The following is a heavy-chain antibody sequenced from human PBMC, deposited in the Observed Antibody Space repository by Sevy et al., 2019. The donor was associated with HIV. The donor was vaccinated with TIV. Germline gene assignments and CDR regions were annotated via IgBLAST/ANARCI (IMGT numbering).Heavy chain of an antibody. D-gene: IGHD3-3*01. Sequence: ASVKVSCKASGGTFSSYAISWVRQAPGQGLEWMGGIIPIFGTANYAQKFQGRVTITADESTSTAYMELSSLRSEDTAVYYCARGQAISNYYYYGMDVWGQGTTVIVSS. J-gene: IGHJ6*02. CDR2: IIPIFGTA. CDR3: ARGQAISNYYYYGMDV. V-gene: IGHV1-69*13. CDR1: GGTFSSYA.